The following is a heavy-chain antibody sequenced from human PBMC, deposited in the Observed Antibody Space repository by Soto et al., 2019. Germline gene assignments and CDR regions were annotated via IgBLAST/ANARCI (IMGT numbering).Heavy chain of an antibody. J-gene: IGHJ6*03. CDR3: ARESGGATATLDYYYFYMDV. D-gene: IGHD5-12*01. Sequence: QVQLVQSGAEVKEPGASVTVSCRASGDRFTDYYMHWVRQAPGQGLEWMGSINPNSGVTKYAQKCQGWVTMTRDTSIRTVYMQLSRLRFDDTAIYYCARESGGATATLDYYYFYMDVWGTGTTVTVSS. CDR2: INPNSGVT. V-gene: IGHV1-2*04. CDR1: GDRFTDYY.